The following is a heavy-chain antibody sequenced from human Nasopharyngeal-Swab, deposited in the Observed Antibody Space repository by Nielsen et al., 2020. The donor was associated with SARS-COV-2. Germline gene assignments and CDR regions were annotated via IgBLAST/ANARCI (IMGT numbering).Heavy chain of an antibody. CDR2: INQSGST. Sequence: SDPLSLTFTPSGSSFIGYYWSWIRQPPGKGLEWIGEINQSGSTNYNPSLKSRVTISVDTSKNQFSLKLSSVTAADTAVYYCARGGYAYVWGSYRDYFDYWGQGTLVTVSS. CDR1: GSSFIGYY. J-gene: IGHJ4*02. CDR3: ARGGYAYVWGSYRDYFDY. D-gene: IGHD3-16*02. V-gene: IGHV4-34*01.